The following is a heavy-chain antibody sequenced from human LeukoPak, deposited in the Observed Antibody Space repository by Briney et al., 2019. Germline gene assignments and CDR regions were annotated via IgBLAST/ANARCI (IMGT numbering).Heavy chain of an antibody. CDR1: GFTLTSHA. D-gene: IGHD6-19*01. CDR3: ARGDKRGAVADYFTDF. CDR2: INVHTGNT. J-gene: IGHJ4*02. Sequence: ASVKVSCKASGFTLTSHAISWVRQAPGQGLEWMAWINVHTGNTNYAQNLQGRVTMTTDTSTNTAYMEMRSLRSDDTAVYYCARGDKRGAVADYFTDFWGQGTLVTVSS. V-gene: IGHV1-18*01.